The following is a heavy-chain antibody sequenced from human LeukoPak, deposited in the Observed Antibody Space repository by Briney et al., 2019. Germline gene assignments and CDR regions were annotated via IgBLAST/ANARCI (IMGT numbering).Heavy chain of an antibody. CDR2: IYSGSST. Sequence: GGSLRLSCAASGFTDSSNYMSWVRQAPGKGLEWVSAIYSGSSTYYADSVKGRFTISRDNSKNTLYLQMNSLRAEDTAVYYCARDLIALYWGQGTLVTVSS. CDR1: GFTDSSNY. CDR3: ARDLIALY. D-gene: IGHD6-13*01. J-gene: IGHJ4*02. V-gene: IGHV3-53*01.